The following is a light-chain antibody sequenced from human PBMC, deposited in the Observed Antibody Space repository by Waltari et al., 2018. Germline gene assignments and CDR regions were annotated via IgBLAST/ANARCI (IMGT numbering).Light chain of an antibody. V-gene: IGLV2-14*01. CDR1: SSDVGAYNR. Sequence: QSALTQPASVSGSPGQSITISCTGTSSDVGAYNRVSWYPQPPGKAPKLMIYEVSNRPSGLSNRFSGSKSGNTASLTISGLQPEDEADYYCSSYTTYTTLWVFGGGTKLTVL. CDR3: SSYTTYTTLWV. J-gene: IGLJ3*02. CDR2: EVS.